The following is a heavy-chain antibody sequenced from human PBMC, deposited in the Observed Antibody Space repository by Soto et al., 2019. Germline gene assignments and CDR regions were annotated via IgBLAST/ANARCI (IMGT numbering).Heavy chain of an antibody. CDR2: INAGNGNT. V-gene: IGHV1-3*01. Sequence: ASVKVTCKESGDTYNSYAMHWVRQAPGQRLEWMGWINAGNGNTKYSQKFQGRVTITRDTSASTAYMELSSLRSEDTAVYYCARGLAPYYFDYCGQGTLVTVSS. CDR3: ARGLAPYYFDY. D-gene: IGHD6-19*01. CDR1: GDTYNSYA. J-gene: IGHJ4*02.